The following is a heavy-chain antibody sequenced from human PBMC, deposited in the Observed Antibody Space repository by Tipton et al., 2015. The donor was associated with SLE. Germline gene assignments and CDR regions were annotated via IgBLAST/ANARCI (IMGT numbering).Heavy chain of an antibody. Sequence: TLSLTCTVSGGSVSSTNYYWSWIRQPAGKGLEWIGRIYSSGTTNYNPSLKSRVTISVETSKTHFSLKMSSVTAADTAMYYCARLSSGTGDFEHWGQGTLVVVSS. CDR1: GGSVSSTNYY. CDR3: ARLSSGTGDFEH. V-gene: IGHV4-61*02. J-gene: IGHJ4*02. D-gene: IGHD7-27*01. CDR2: IYSSGTT.